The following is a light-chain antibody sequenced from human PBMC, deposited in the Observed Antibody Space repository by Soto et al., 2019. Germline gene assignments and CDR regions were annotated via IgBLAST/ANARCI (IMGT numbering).Light chain of an antibody. J-gene: IGLJ2*01. CDR1: SSDVGGYNH. V-gene: IGLV2-14*03. CDR2: DVS. CDR3: SSYTSSSTPVV. Sequence: QSVLTQPASVSGSPGQSITISCTGTSSDVGGYNHVSWYQQHPGKAPKFLIYDVSARPSGVSNRFSGSKSGNTASLTISALQAEDEADYYCSSYTSSSTPVVFGGGTKLTVL.